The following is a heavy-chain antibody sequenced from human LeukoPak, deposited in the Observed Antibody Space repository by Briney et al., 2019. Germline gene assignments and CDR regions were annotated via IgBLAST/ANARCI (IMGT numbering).Heavy chain of an antibody. D-gene: IGHD5-18*01. CDR1: GFIFSDYA. CDR3: AKSARGYSYGDFAY. Sequence: PGGSLRLSCAASGFIFSDYAMNWVRQAPGKGLQWVSSISGPGGNTYYPDSVKGRFTISRDNSKHTLYLQMTSLRAEETALYYCAKSARGYSYGDFAYWGQGTLVTVSS. V-gene: IGHV3-23*01. CDR2: ISGPGGNT. J-gene: IGHJ4*02.